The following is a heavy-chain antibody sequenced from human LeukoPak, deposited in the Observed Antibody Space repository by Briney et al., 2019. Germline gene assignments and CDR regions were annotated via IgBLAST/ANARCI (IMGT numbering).Heavy chain of an antibody. V-gene: IGHV4-39*07. CDR1: GGSISSSRYY. CDR3: ARGADSSSWLFDY. CDR2: IYYSGST. Sequence: SETLSLTCTVSGGSISSSRYYWGWIRQPPGKGLEWIGSIYYSGSTYYNPSLKSRVTISVDTSKNQFSLKLSSVTAADTAVYYCARGADSSSWLFDYWGQGTLVTVSS. J-gene: IGHJ4*02. D-gene: IGHD6-13*01.